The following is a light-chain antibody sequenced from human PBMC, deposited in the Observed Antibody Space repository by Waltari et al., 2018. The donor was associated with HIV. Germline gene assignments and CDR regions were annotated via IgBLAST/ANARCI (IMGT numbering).Light chain of an antibody. CDR3: QQYYSVPWT. CDR1: QSLLFNANNKNY. V-gene: IGKV4-1*01. Sequence: DIVMTQSPDSLAVSLGERATINCKSSQSLLFNANNKNYLAWYQQKPGHSPTLLFYWAFTREFGVPDRFTGSGSGTDFTLTITSLQSEDVALYYCQQYYSVPWTFGQGTKVEIK. J-gene: IGKJ1*01. CDR2: WAF.